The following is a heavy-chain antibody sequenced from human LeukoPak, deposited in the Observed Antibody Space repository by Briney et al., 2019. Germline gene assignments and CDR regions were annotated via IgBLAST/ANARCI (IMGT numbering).Heavy chain of an antibody. D-gene: IGHD1-26*01. Sequence: SETLSLTCAVSGYSISSGYYWGWIRQPPGKGLEWIGSIYHSGSTYYNPSLKSRVTISVDTSKNQFSLKLGSVTAADTAVYYCARHAGGSYAAAFDIWGQGTMVTVSS. V-gene: IGHV4-38-2*01. CDR3: ARHAGGSYAAAFDI. CDR2: IYHSGST. J-gene: IGHJ3*02. CDR1: GYSISSGYY.